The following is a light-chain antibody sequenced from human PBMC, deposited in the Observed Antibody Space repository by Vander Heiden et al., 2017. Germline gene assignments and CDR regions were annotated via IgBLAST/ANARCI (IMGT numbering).Light chain of an antibody. Sequence: DIQMTQSPSSLSASVGDRVTITCQASQDISNYLNWYQQKPGKAPKLLIYDASNLETGVPSRSSGSGSGTDFTLTISSLQPEDIATYYCQQYDNLPLTFGGGTKVEIK. J-gene: IGKJ4*01. CDR1: QDISNY. CDR2: DAS. CDR3: QQYDNLPLT. V-gene: IGKV1-33*01.